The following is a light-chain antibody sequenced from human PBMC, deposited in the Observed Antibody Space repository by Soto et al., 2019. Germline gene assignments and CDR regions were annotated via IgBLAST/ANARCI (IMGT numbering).Light chain of an antibody. CDR3: QQFSLYWA. Sequence: DIQMTQSPSTLSASVGDRVTITCRASQDINRWLAWYQQKPGKAPKILIYNADTLESGVPSRFSGSGYGTEFILTISSLQPEDFATYYCQQFSLYWAFGQGTKADIK. CDR1: QDINRW. CDR2: NAD. V-gene: IGKV1-5*01. J-gene: IGKJ1*01.